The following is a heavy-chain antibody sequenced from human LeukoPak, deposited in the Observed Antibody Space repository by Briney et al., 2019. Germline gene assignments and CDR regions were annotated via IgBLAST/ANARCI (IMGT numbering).Heavy chain of an antibody. CDR1: GFTFDTYG. D-gene: IGHD1-1*01. CDR2: IAYDGSNR. J-gene: IGHJ6*02. Sequence: QSGGSLRLSCAASGFTFDTYGMLWVRQAPGKGLEWVAVIAYDGSNRVYADSVKGRFTISRDSSKSTLYLQMNSLRGEDTAVYYCAKEKAIATINYGLDVWGQGTTVTVSS. CDR3: AKEKAIATINYGLDV. V-gene: IGHV3-30*18.